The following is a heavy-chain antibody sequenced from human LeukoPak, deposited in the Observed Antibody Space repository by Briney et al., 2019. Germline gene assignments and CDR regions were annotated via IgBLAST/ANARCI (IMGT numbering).Heavy chain of an antibody. CDR1: GDSISSYH. V-gene: IGHV4-59*01. J-gene: IGHJ2*01. CDR2: IYYSGST. CDR3: ARHLYYSASAFWYIDL. Sequence: SETLSLTCTVSGDSISSYHWSWIRQPPGKGLECIGYIYYSGSTHYNPSLKSRVTISVDTSKNQFSLKLSSVTAADTAEYYCARHLYYSASAFWYIDLWGRGTLVIVSP. D-gene: IGHD3-10*01.